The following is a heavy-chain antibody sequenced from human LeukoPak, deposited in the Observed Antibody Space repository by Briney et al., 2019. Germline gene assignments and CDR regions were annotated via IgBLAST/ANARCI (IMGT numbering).Heavy chain of an antibody. Sequence: PGGSLRLSCAASGFTFSSDAMSWVRQAPGQGLEWVSAISGSGGSTYYADSVKGRFTISRDNSKNTLYLQMNSLRAEDTAVYYCASALGIYYYFDYWGQGTLVTVSS. D-gene: IGHD5-12*01. CDR3: ASALGIYYYFDY. CDR2: ISGSGGST. CDR1: GFTFSSDA. V-gene: IGHV3-23*01. J-gene: IGHJ4*02.